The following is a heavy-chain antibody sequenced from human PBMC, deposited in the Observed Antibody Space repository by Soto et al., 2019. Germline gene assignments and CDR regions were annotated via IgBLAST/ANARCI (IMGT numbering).Heavy chain of an antibody. CDR2: IKSKTDGGTT. V-gene: IGHV3-15*01. Sequence: PGGSLRLSCAASGVPFSNAWMSWVRQAPGKGLEWVGRIKSKTDGGTTDYAAPVKGRFTISRDDSKNTLYLQMNSLKTEDTAVYYCTTLRYYYYGMDVWGQGTTVTVSS. CDR3: TTLRYYYYGMDV. CDR1: GVPFSNAW. J-gene: IGHJ6*02.